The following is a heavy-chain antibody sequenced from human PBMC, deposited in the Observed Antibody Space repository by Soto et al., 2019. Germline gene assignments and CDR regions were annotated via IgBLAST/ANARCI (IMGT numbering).Heavy chain of an antibody. CDR3: ARVPPLGELSWGAFEI. CDR1: GGTFSSYT. CDR2: IIPILGIA. Sequence: QVQLVQSGAEVKKPGSSVKVSCKASGGTFSSYTISWVRQAPGQVLEWMGRIIPILGIANYAQKFQGRVTITADKSTSTAYMELSSLRSEDTAVYYCARVPPLGELSWGAFEIWGQVTMVTVSS. D-gene: IGHD3-16*02. V-gene: IGHV1-69*02. J-gene: IGHJ3*02.